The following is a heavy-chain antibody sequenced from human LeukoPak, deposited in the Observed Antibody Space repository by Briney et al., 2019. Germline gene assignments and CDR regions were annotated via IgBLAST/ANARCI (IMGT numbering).Heavy chain of an antibody. D-gene: IGHD3-22*01. V-gene: IGHV3-9*01. CDR1: GFTFDDYA. J-gene: IGHJ5*02. CDR2: ISWNSGSI. CDR3: AKGRGLLLKNWFDP. Sequence: PGGSLRLSCAASGFTFDDYAMHWVRQAPGKGLEWVSGISWNSGSIGYADSAKGRFTVSRDNAKNSLYLQMNSLRAEDTALYYCAKGRGLLLKNWFDPWGQGTLVTVSS.